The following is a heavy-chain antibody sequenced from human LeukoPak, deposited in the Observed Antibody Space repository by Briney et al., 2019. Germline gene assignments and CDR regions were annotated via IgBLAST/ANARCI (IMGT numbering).Heavy chain of an antibody. Sequence: GGSLRLSYSASGFTFSSYAMYWVRQAPGKGLEYVSAISSNVVSTYYADSVKGRFTISRDNSKNTLYLQMTSLRDEDTAVYYCVKKAVGGAKGWFDPWGQGTLVTVSS. CDR3: VKKAVGGAKGWFDP. CDR2: ISSNVVST. J-gene: IGHJ5*02. D-gene: IGHD1-26*01. V-gene: IGHV3-64D*06. CDR1: GFTFSSYA.